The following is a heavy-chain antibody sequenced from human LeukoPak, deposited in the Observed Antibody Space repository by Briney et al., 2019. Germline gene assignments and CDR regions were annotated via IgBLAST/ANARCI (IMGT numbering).Heavy chain of an antibody. CDR1: GGSFSDYY. CDR2: IFYSGST. J-gene: IGHJ3*02. D-gene: IGHD3-10*01. Sequence: ASETLSLTCAVDGGSFSDYYWSWIRQPPGKGLEWIGNIFYSGSTYYSPSLKSRVTISLDTSRNQFSLKLDSVTAADTAVYYCAKSNGYGLVDIWGQGTMVTVSS. CDR3: AKSNGYGLVDI. V-gene: IGHV4-34*12.